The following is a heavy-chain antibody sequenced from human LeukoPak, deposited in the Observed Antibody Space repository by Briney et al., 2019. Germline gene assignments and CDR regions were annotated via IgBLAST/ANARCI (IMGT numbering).Heavy chain of an antibody. CDR2: LDPEDGEM. J-gene: IGHJ4*02. D-gene: IGHD1-26*01. Sequence: GAPVKVSCKVSGYTLTELSLHWVRQAPGKGLEWMGGLDPEDGEMIYSQKFQGRVTMTEDTSTDIAYMEMSSLRSEDTAVYYCATGRTKWDLLNYWGQGTLVTVSS. V-gene: IGHV1-24*01. CDR3: ATGRTKWDLLNY. CDR1: GYTLTELS.